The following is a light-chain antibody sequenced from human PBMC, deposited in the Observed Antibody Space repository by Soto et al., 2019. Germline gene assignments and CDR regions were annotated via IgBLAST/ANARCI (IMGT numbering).Light chain of an antibody. CDR3: QQYGSSPLT. J-gene: IGKJ4*01. CDR1: QSVSSSY. V-gene: IGKV3-20*01. Sequence: EIVLTQSPGTLSLSPGERATLSCRASQSVSSSYLAWYQQKPGQATRLLIYAAPSRATGIPDRFSGSGSGTDFTLTISRLEPEDFALYYCQQYGSSPLTFGGGTKVEIK. CDR2: AAP.